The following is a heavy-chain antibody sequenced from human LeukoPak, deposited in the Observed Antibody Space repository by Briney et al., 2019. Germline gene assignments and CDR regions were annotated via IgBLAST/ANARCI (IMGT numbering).Heavy chain of an antibody. CDR2: ISSTGSYI. CDR3: ETLGAFDI. V-gene: IGHV3-21*01. J-gene: IGHJ3*02. D-gene: IGHD3-16*01. CDR1: RFTFSSYS. Sequence: GGSLRLSCAASRFTFSSYSMNWVRQAPGKGLEWVSSISSTGSYIYYADSVKGRFTISRDNAKNSVHLQMNSLRAEDTAVYYCETLGAFDIWGQGTMVTVSS.